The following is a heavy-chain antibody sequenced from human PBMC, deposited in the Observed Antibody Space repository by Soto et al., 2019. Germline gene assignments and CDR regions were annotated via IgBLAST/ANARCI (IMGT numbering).Heavy chain of an antibody. CDR1: GFAFSNFH. CDR3: ARSFSDGWEAGMDV. J-gene: IGHJ6*01. V-gene: IGHV3-23*04. Sequence: EMQVVESGGGLVQPGGSLRLSCAASGFAFSNFHMNWVRQAPGKGLQWVATIGGAGNDIHYADSVEGRFIVSRDNSKKILLLQIAGLREEKTDIYYCARSFSDGWEAGMDVWGQGTEVTVSS. D-gene: IGHD6-19*01. CDR2: IGGAGNDI.